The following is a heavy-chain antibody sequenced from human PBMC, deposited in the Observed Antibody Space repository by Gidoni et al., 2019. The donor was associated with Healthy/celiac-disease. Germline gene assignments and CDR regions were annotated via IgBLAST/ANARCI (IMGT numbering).Heavy chain of an antibody. V-gene: IGHV3-49*03. CDR3: TRDFPDYYDSSGYYYGESVY. J-gene: IGHJ4*02. Sequence: EVQLVESGGGLVQPGRSVRLSCTASGFTFGDYAMSWFRQAPGKGLEWVGFIRSKAYGGTTEYAASVKGRFTISRDDSKSIAYLQMNSLKTEDTAVYYCTRDFPDYYDSSGYYYGESVYWGQGTLVTVSS. CDR1: GFTFGDYA. D-gene: IGHD3-22*01. CDR2: IRSKAYGGTT.